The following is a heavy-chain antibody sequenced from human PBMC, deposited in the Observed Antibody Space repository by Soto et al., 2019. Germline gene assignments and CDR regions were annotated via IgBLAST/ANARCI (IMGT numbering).Heavy chain of an antibody. Sequence: GGSLRLSCAASGFAFSTQWMSWVRQVLGKGLEWVARINRDGSSTSYPDSVKGRFTISRDNAKNTLYLQMSSLRSEDTAVYYCARNYDSSGSASDYWGQGTLVTVSS. J-gene: IGHJ4*02. V-gene: IGHV3-74*01. CDR1: GFAFSTQW. CDR2: INRDGSST. CDR3: ARNYDSSGSASDY. D-gene: IGHD3-22*01.